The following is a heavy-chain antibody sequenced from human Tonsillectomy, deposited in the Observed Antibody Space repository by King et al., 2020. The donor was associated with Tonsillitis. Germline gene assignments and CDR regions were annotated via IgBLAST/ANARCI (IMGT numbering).Heavy chain of an antibody. CDR1: GFSLSNARMG. CDR3: ARITYYYDSSGYFRFDY. Sequence: TLKESVPVLEKPTETLTLTCTVSGFSLSNARMGVSWIRQPPGKALEWLAHIFSNDEKSYSTSLKSRLTISKDTSKSQVVLTMTNMDPVDTATYYCARITYYYDSSGYFRFDYWGQGTLVTVSS. V-gene: IGHV2-26*01. D-gene: IGHD3-22*01. CDR2: IFSNDEK. J-gene: IGHJ4*02.